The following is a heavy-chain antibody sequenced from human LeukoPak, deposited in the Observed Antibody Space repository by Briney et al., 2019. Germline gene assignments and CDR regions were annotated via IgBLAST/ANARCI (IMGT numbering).Heavy chain of an antibody. V-gene: IGHV3-30*04. CDR2: ISYDGSNK. CDR3: ARDSARSGWYGHVLDY. D-gene: IGHD6-19*01. Sequence: PGGSLRLSCAASEFTFSSYAMHWVRQAPGKGLEWVAVISYDGSNKYYADSVKGRFTISRDNSKNTLYLQMNSLRAEDTAVYYCARDSARSGWYGHVLDYWGQGTLVTVSS. CDR1: EFTFSSYA. J-gene: IGHJ4*02.